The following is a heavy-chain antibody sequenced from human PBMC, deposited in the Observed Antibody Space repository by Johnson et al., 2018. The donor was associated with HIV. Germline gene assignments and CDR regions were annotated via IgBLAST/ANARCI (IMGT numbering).Heavy chain of an antibody. J-gene: IGHJ3*02. CDR2: VNQDESQK. D-gene: IGHD3-16*01. V-gene: IGHV3-7*03. Sequence: VQLVESAGGLVQPGGSLRLSCAASGFTFRNYWMNWVRQAPGKGLEWVAKVNQDESQKYYVDSVKGRFTISRDNAKNSLYLQMNSLRDEDTAVYYWARDQGRGSGSDIWGQGTKVTVSS. CDR1: GFTFRNYW. CDR3: ARDQGRGSGSDI.